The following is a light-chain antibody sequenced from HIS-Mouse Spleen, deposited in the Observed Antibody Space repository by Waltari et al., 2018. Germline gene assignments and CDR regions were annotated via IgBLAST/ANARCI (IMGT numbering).Light chain of an antibody. J-gene: IGLJ3*02. Sequence: SYELTQPPSVSVSPGQTARITCSGDALPKQYAYWYQQKPGQAPVLGIHKDSERPSGIPERFSGSSSGTTVTLTISGVQAEDEADYYCQSADSSGTGWVFGGGTKLTVL. CDR3: QSADSSGTGWV. CDR1: ALPKQY. CDR2: KDS. V-gene: IGLV3-25*03.